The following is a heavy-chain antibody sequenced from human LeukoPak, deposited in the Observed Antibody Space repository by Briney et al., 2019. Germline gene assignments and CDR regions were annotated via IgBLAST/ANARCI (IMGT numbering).Heavy chain of an antibody. V-gene: IGHV3-74*01. CDR3: VSFYETY. CDR2: INSDGSWT. Sequence: AGGSLRLSCAASGNYWMHWVRQAPGKGLVWVSHINSDGSWTTYVDSVKGRFTISKDNAKNMVYLQMNNPRAEDTAVYYCVSFYETYWGRGTLVTVSS. J-gene: IGHJ4*02. D-gene: IGHD2-2*01. CDR1: GNYW.